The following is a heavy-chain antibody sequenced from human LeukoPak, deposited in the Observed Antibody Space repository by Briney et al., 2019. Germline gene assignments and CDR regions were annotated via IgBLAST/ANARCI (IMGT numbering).Heavy chain of an antibody. D-gene: IGHD3-22*01. J-gene: IGHJ4*02. CDR1: GYTFTSYY. V-gene: IGHV1-46*01. CDR2: INPSGGST. Sequence: GASVKVSCKASGYTFTSYYMRWVRQAPGQGLEWMGIINPSGGSTSYAQKFQGRVTMTRDMSTSTVYMELSGLRSEDTAVYYCARTYDSSGPPRYYFDYWGQGTLVTGSS. CDR3: ARTYDSSGPPRYYFDY.